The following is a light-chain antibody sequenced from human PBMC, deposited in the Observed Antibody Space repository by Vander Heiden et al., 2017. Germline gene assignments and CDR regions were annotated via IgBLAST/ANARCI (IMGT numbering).Light chain of an antibody. CDR1: QHVKTS. CDR2: GVS. J-gene: IGKJ4*01. V-gene: IGKV1-8*01. Sequence: AIRMTQSPSSFSASTGDRVTLTCRASQHVKTSLAWYQQKPGEAPNLLIFGVSTLQSGVPSRFSGSGSGTDFTLTIDSLQPEDSATYYCQQYYSYPLTFGGGTKIEIK. CDR3: QQYYSYPLT.